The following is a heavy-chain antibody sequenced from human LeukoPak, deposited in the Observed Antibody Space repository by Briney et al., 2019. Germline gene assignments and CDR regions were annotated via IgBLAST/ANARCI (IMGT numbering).Heavy chain of an antibody. CDR1: GFTFDDYA. D-gene: IGHD4-23*01. Sequence: GRSLRFSCAASGFTFDDYAMHWVRQAPGKGLEWVSGISWNSGSIGYADSVRGRFTISRDNAKNSLYLQMNSLRAEDTALYYCAKDRLLAYGGFDYWGQGTLVTVSS. V-gene: IGHV3-9*01. J-gene: IGHJ4*02. CDR2: ISWNSGSI. CDR3: AKDRLLAYGGFDY.